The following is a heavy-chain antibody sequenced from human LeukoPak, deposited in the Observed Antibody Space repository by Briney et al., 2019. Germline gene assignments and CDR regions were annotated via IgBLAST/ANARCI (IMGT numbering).Heavy chain of an antibody. CDR2: IYHSGST. V-gene: IGHV4-38-2*02. D-gene: IGHD6-19*01. J-gene: IGHJ4*02. CDR1: GYSISSGYY. Sequence: SETLSLTCTVSGYSISSGYYWGWIRQPPGKGLEWIGSIYHSGSTYYNPSLKSRLTISVDTSKNQFSLKLSSVTAADTAVYYCARVTGIAVAGTYYWGQGTLVTVSS. CDR3: ARVTGIAVAGTYY.